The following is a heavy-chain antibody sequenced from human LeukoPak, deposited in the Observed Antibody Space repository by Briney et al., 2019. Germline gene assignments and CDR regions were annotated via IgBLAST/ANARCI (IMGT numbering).Heavy chain of an antibody. CDR3: TRDVSTRGPIDY. J-gene: IGHJ4*02. V-gene: IGHV3-11*01. D-gene: IGHD1-26*01. CDR1: GFTFSDYY. CDR2: ISRSGSNI. Sequence: PGGSLRLSCAASGFTFSDYYMSWIRQAPGKGLEWVSDISRSGSNIYYADSVKGRFTISRDNARNSLYLQMNTLRVEDTAVYYCTRDVSTRGPIDYWGQGTLVTVSS.